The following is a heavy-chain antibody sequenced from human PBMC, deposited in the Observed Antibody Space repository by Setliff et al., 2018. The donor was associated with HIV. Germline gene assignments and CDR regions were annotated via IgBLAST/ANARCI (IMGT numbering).Heavy chain of an antibody. CDR2: IDGDGSGT. Sequence: PGGSLRLSCAASGFTFRNYWMHWVRQAPGKGLVWVSRIDGDGSGTSYADSVQGRFTISRDNAKNTLYVQMNSLRAEDTAVYYCVRDITTCWDVWGQGTTVTVSS. CDR3: VRDITTCWDV. D-gene: IGHD4-4*01. V-gene: IGHV3-74*01. J-gene: IGHJ6*02. CDR1: GFTFRNYW.